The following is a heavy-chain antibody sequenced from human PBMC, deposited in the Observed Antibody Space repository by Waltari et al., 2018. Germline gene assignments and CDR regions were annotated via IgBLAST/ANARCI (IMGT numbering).Heavy chain of an antibody. CDR1: GFTFSRYA. Sequence: EVQLLESGGGLVQTGGSLSLSCAASGFTFSRYAMSWVRQAPGKGLEWVSAISGSGGSTYYADSVKGRFTISRDNSKNTLYLQMNSLRAEDTAVYYCAKDSVYGGHLYYYYGMDVWGQGTTVTVSS. V-gene: IGHV3-23*01. CDR3: AKDSVYGGHLYYYYGMDV. D-gene: IGHD4-17*01. CDR2: ISGSGGST. J-gene: IGHJ6*02.